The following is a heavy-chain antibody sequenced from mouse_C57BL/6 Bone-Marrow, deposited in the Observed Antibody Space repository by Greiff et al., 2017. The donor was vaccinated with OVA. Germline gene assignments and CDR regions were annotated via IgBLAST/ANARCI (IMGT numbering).Heavy chain of an antibody. V-gene: IGHV1-55*01. CDR1: GYTFTSYW. D-gene: IGHD2-3*01. Sequence: QVQLQQPGAELVKPGASVKMSCKASGYTFTSYWLTWVKQRPGQGLEWIGDIYPGSGSTNYNEKFKSKATLTVDTSSSTAYMQLSSLTSEDAAVYYCARANGYYVAWFAYWGQGTLVTVSA. CDR2: IYPGSGST. J-gene: IGHJ3*01. CDR3: ARANGYYVAWFAY.